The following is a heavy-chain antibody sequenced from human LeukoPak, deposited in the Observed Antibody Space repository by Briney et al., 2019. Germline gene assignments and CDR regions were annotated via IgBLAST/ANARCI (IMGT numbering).Heavy chain of an antibody. CDR3: AREAEDSGYDDY. CDR1: GFTFSSYS. D-gene: IGHD5-12*01. J-gene: IGHJ4*02. V-gene: IGHV3-21*01. CDR2: ISSSSSYI. Sequence: GGSLRLSCAASGFTFSSYSMNWVRQAPGKGLEWVSSISSSSSYIYYADSVKGRFSISRDNAKNSLYLQMNSLRAEDTAVYYCAREAEDSGYDDYWGQGTLVTVSS.